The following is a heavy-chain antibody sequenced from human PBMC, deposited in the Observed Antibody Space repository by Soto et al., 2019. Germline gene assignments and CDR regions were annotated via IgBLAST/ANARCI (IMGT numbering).Heavy chain of an antibody. CDR1: GFTFSTFD. Sequence: EVQLLESGGGLVQPGGSLRLSCTASGFTFSTFDMTWVRQAPGKGLEWVSLIRGVAGSTHYADSVKGRFTISKDNSKNILYLELNSLRGDETAVYFCVKGAWLDSWGQGSRVTVSP. CDR2: IRGVAGST. CDR3: VKGAWLDS. J-gene: IGHJ4*02. V-gene: IGHV3-23*01.